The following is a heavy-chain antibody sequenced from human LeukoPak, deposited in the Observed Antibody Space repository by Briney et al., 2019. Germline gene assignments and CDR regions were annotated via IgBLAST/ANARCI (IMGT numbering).Heavy chain of an antibody. V-gene: IGHV4-61*01. D-gene: IGHD3-10*01. J-gene: IGHJ4*02. CDR2: ISCTGTT. CDR1: GGSFSSHNYY. Sequence: SETLSLTCSVSGGSFSSHNYYWSWLRQPPGTGLEWIGFISCTGTTNYNPSLKSRLTMSVDTSKNQFSRKLSSVTAADTAVYYCARGWLSFGEHFDYWGQGTLVTVSS. CDR3: ARGWLSFGEHFDY.